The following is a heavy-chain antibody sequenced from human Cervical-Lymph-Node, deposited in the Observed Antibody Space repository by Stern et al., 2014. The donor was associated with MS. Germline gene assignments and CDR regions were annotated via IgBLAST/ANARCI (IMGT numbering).Heavy chain of an antibody. Sequence: EVQLVESGGGVIQPGGSLRLSCTASGFTVSRDYMTWVRQAPGKGLEWFSLITNVGSTFYTDSVKVRFTISRDDSKNTVYLHMTSLRAEDTAMYYCARDTSSPERSDWWGQGTLVTVSS. V-gene: IGHV3-53*01. CDR2: ITNVGST. D-gene: IGHD1-1*01. CDR3: ARDTSSPERSDW. J-gene: IGHJ4*02. CDR1: GFTVSRDY.